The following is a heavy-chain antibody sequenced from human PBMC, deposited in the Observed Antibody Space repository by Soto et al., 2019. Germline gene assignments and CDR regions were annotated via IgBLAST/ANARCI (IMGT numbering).Heavy chain of an antibody. CDR2: IKQDGSDK. J-gene: IGHJ5*02. D-gene: IGHD3-22*01. CDR3: ASRGDYYDT. V-gene: IGHV3-7*01. Sequence: EVQLVESGGGLVQPGVSLRLSCAASGFTFSTYWMTWVRQAPGKGLEWVANIKQDGSDKYYVDSVERRFTISRDNAKNSLYLQMDSLRAEDTAVYYCASRGDYYDTWGQGTLVTVSS. CDR1: GFTFSTYW.